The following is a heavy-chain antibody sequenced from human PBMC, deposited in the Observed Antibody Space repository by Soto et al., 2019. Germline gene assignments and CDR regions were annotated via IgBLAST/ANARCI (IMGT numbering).Heavy chain of an antibody. J-gene: IGHJ6*02. CDR2: ISSSGSTI. D-gene: IGHD6-6*01. CDR1: GFTFNTYG. V-gene: IGHV3-48*04. CDR3: ARDLSIAELYYYYGMDV. Sequence: GGSLRLSCAASGFTFNTYGMYWVRQAPGKGLEWVSYISSSGSTIYYADSVKGRFTISRDNAKNSLYLQMNSLRAEDTAVYYCARDLSIAELYYYYGMDVWGQGTTVTVSS.